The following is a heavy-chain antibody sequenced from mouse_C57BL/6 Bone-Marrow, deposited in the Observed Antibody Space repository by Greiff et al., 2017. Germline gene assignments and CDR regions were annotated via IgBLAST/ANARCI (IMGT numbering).Heavy chain of an antibody. D-gene: IGHD4-1*01. V-gene: IGHV5-17*01. Sequence: EVKLVESGGGLVKPGGSLKLSCAASGFTFSDYGMHWVRQAPEKGLEWVAYISSGSSTIYYADTVKGRFTISRDNAKNTLFLQMTSLRSEDTAMYYWARRKLGPFYAMDYWGQGTSATVSS. CDR3: ARRKLGPFYAMDY. J-gene: IGHJ4*01. CDR1: GFTFSDYG. CDR2: ISSGSSTI.